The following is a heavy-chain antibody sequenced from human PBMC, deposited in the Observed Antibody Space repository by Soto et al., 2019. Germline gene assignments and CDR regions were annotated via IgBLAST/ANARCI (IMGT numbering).Heavy chain of an antibody. Sequence: GGSLRLSCAASGFTFSSYGMHWVRQDPGKGLEWVAVISYDGSNKYYAGSVKGRLTISRDNSKNTLYLQMNSLRAEDTAVYYCAKGQHCSTTSCYFYFYGMDVWGQGTKVTVSS. CDR1: GFTFSSYG. D-gene: IGHD2-2*01. V-gene: IGHV3-30*18. CDR2: ISYDGSNK. CDR3: AKGQHCSTTSCYFYFYGMDV. J-gene: IGHJ6*02.